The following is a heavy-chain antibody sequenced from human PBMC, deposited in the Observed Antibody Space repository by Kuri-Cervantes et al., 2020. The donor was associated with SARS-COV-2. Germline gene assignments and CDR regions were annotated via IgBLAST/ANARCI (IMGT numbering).Heavy chain of an antibody. CDR2: INAGNGNT. CDR3: AGGYYDSSGFYYYYYYGMDV. Sequence: ASVKVSCKASGYTFTSYAMHWVRQAPGQRLEWMGWINAGNGNTKYSQKFQGRVTITRDTSASTAYMELSSLRYEDKAVYYCAGGYYDSSGFYYYYYYGMDVWGQGTTVTVSS. V-gene: IGHV1-3*01. J-gene: IGHJ6*02. CDR1: GYTFTSYA. D-gene: IGHD3-22*01.